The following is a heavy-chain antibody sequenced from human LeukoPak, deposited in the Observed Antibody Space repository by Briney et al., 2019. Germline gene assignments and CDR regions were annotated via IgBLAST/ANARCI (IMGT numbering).Heavy chain of an antibody. J-gene: IGHJ4*02. D-gene: IGHD5-12*01. CDR2: IGDGGGT. CDR1: GFTFNTYA. Sequence: PGGSLRLSCAASGFTFNTYAMSWVRQAPGKGLEWVSSIGDGGGTYYADSLKGRFTISRDNSKNTLYLQMNSLRAEDTAVYYCAKGNSGYNSGYYYHFFDYWGQGTLVAVSS. V-gene: IGHV3-23*01. CDR3: AKGNSGYNSGYYYHFFDY.